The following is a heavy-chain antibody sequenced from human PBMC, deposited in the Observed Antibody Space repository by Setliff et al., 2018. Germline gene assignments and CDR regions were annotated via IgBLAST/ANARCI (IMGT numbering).Heavy chain of an antibody. V-gene: IGHV4-34*12. J-gene: IGHJ4*02. CDR1: GGSISSYY. CDR3: AKGRGEMDS. Sequence: SETLSLTCTVSGGSISSYYWSWIRQPPGKRLEWIGEIIHSGSTNYNPSLKSRVTISMDTSKNQFSLKVSSVTAADTAIYYCAKGRGEMDSWGQGILVTVSS. D-gene: IGHD3-10*01. CDR2: IIHSGST.